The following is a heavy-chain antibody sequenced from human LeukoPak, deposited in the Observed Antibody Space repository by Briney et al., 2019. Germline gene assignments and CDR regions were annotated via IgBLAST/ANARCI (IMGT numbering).Heavy chain of an antibody. V-gene: IGHV3-30*03. D-gene: IGHD4/OR15-4a*01. CDR2: ISFDGSNK. Sequence: PGRSLRLSCAASGFTFSTYGMHWVRQAPGRGLEWVALISFDGSNKYHADSVKGRFTISRDSSKNTLYLQMNSLRAEDTAVYYCVRGMVQSVSTPFDCWGQGTLVTVSS. CDR1: GFTFSTYG. J-gene: IGHJ4*02. CDR3: VRGMVQSVSTPFDC.